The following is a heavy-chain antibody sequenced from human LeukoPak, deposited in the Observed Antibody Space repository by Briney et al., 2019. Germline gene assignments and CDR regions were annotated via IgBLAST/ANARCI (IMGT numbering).Heavy chain of an antibody. CDR1: GYTFTSYG. D-gene: IGHD3-22*01. J-gene: IGHJ4*02. CDR2: ISAYNGNT. V-gene: IGHV1-18*01. CDR3: ARGQTDYYDSSGYYYFDY. Sequence: GASVKVSCKASGYTFTSYGISWVRQAPGQGLEWMGWISAYNGNTNYAQKLQGRVTMTTDTSTSTAYMELRSLRSDDTAVYYCARGQTDYYDSSGYYYFDYWGQGTLVTVSS.